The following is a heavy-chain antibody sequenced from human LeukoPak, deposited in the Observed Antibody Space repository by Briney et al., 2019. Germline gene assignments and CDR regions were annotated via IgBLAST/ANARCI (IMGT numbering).Heavy chain of an antibody. J-gene: IGHJ3*02. CDR3: TRVEYYYDSSGTTGAFDI. V-gene: IGHV4-59*02. Sequence: SETLSLTCTVSGGSVNYYYWNWIRQPPGKGLEWIGFIYYSGNTNYNPSLKSRVTMSIDTSKNQFSLRLTSVTAADTAVYYCTRVEYYYDSSGTTGAFDIWGQGTMVTVSS. CDR2: IYYSGNT. CDR1: GGSVNYYY. D-gene: IGHD3-22*01.